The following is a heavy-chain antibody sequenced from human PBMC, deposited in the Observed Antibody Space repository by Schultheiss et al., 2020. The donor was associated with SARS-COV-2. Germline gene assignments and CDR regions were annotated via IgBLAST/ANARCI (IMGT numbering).Heavy chain of an antibody. J-gene: IGHJ4*02. CDR2: ISSSSSYI. V-gene: IGHV3-21*04. CDR1: GFTVSSQY. Sequence: GGSLRLSCAVSGFTVSSQYMSWLRQAPGKGLEWVSSISSSSSYIYYADSVKGRFTISRDNAKNSLYLQMNSLRAEDTALYYCAKNPRSGSSSWYTFDFWGQGTLVTVSS. D-gene: IGHD6-13*01. CDR3: AKNPRSGSSSWYTFDF.